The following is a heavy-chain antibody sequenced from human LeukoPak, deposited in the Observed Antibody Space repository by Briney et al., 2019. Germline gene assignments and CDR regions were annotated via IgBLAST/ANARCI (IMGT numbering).Heavy chain of an antibody. V-gene: IGHV4-59*01. CDR2: IYYSGTA. CDR3: ARVGVDDSGNIIKYFFDY. J-gene: IGHJ4*02. Sequence: SETLSLTCTVSGGSISSYYWSWIRQPPGKGLEWIGYIYYSGTANYNPSLKSRVIISVDTSKNQFSLKLSPVTAADTAVYYCARVGVDDSGNIIKYFFDYWGQGTLVTVSS. CDR1: GGSISSYY. D-gene: IGHD4-23*01.